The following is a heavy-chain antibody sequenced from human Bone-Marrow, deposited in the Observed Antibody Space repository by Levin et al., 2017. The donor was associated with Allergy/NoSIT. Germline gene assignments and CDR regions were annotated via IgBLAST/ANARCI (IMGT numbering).Heavy chain of an antibody. D-gene: IGHD1-26*01. Sequence: GGSLRLSCAASGFTFSSYGMHWVRQAPGKGLEWVAVISYDGSNKYYADSVKGRFTISRDNSKNTLYLQMNSLRAEDTAVYYCAKRRWDVDYWGQGTLVTVSS. V-gene: IGHV3-30*18. CDR3: AKRRWDVDY. J-gene: IGHJ4*02. CDR1: GFTFSSYG. CDR2: ISYDGSNK.